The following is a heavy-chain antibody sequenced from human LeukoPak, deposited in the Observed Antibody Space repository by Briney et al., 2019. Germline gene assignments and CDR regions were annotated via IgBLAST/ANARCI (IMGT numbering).Heavy chain of an antibody. CDR3: ARRVHSSGWSSYFDY. J-gene: IGHJ4*02. CDR2: IHYSGST. Sequence: SETLSLTCTVSGGSINSYYWSWIRQPPGRGLEWIGSIHYSGSTSSNPSLRSRVTISVDKSKNQFSLKLSSVTAADTAVYYCARRVHSSGWSSYFDYWGQETLVTVSS. CDR1: GGSINSYY. D-gene: IGHD6-19*01. V-gene: IGHV4-59*01.